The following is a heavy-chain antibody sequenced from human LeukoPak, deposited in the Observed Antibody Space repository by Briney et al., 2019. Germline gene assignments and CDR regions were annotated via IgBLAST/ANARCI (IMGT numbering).Heavy chain of an antibody. V-gene: IGHV3-30*04. J-gene: IGHJ4*02. CDR2: ISYDGNNK. D-gene: IGHD6-13*01. CDR3: AKGTAAGTF. CDR1: GFTFNSYT. Sequence: GGSLRLSCAASGFTFNSYTMHWVRQAPGKGLEWVAVISYDGNNKYYADSVKGRFTISRDNSKNTLYLQMNSLRAEDTAVYYCAKGTAAGTFGGQGTLVTVSS.